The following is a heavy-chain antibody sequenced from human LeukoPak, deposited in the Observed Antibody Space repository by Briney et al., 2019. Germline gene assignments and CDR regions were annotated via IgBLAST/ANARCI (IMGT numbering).Heavy chain of an antibody. J-gene: IGHJ4*02. Sequence: SETLSLTCTVSGGSISSGGYYWSWIRQHPGKGLEWIGYIYYSGSTYYNPSLKSRVTISVDTSKNQFSLKLSSVTAADTAVYYCAREFLDGAAAGHFDYWGQGTLVTVSS. CDR2: IYYSGST. CDR3: AREFLDGAAAGHFDY. CDR1: GGSISSGGYY. V-gene: IGHV4-31*03. D-gene: IGHD6-13*01.